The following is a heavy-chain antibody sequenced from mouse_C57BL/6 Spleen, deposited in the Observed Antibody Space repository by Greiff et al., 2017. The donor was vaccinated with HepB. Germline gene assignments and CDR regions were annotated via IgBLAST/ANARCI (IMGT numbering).Heavy chain of an antibody. CDR3: ARDGSLYYYGSSYGHY. CDR1: GYTFTDYN. CDR2: INPNNGGT. Sequence: EVQLQQSGPELVKPGASVKMSCKASGYTFTDYNMHWVKQSHGKSLEWIGYINPNNGGTSYNQKFKGKATLTVNKSSSTAYMELRSLTSEDSAVYYCARDGSLYYYGSSYGHYWGQGTTLTVSS. D-gene: IGHD1-1*01. V-gene: IGHV1-22*01. J-gene: IGHJ2*01.